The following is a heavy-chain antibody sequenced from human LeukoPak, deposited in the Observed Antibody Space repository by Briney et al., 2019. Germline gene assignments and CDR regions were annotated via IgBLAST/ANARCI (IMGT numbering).Heavy chain of an antibody. J-gene: IGHJ5*02. V-gene: IGHV3-23*01. CDR1: GFTFSSYA. CDR2: ISGSGGST. CDR3: ANPRRDFWSGPSDNWFDP. Sequence: PGGSLRLSCAASGFTFSSYAMSWVPPAPGKGLEWFSAISGSGGSTYCADSVKGRFTISRDNSKNTLYLQMNSLRAEDTAVYYCANPRRDFWSGPSDNWFDPWGQGTLVTVSS. D-gene: IGHD3-3*01.